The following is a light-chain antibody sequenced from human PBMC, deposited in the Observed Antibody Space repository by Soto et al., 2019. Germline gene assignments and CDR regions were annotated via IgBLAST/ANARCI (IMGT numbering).Light chain of an antibody. V-gene: IGLV2-14*01. CDR3: TSYTSYSTLDV. CDR1: SSDVGGYNY. J-gene: IGLJ1*01. CDR2: EVS. Sequence: QSALTQPASVSGSPGQSITISCTGTSSDVGGYNYVSWYQQHPDKAPKLMIYEVSNRPSGVSNRFSGSKSGHTASLTISGLQSEDEADYFFTSYTSYSTLDVFGTGPKLTVL.